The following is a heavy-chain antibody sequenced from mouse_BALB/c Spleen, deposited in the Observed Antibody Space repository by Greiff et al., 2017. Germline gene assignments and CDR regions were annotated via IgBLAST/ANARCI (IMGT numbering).Heavy chain of an antibody. Sequence: EVQLQESGPGLVKPSQSLSLTCSVTGYSITSGYYWNWIRQFPGNKLEWMGYISYDGSNNYNPSLKNRISITRDTSKNQFFLKLNSVTTEDTATYYCAREDGNYLFAYWGQGTLVTVSA. J-gene: IGHJ3*01. CDR1: GYSITSGYY. CDR3: AREDGNYLFAY. V-gene: IGHV3-6*02. D-gene: IGHD2-1*01. CDR2: ISYDGSN.